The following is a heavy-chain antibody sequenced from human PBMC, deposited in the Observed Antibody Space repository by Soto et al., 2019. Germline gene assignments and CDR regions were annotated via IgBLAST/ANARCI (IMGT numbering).Heavy chain of an antibody. CDR3: ARESHYYYGMDV. J-gene: IGHJ6*02. V-gene: IGHV4-59*01. Sequence: QVQLQESGPGLVKPSETLSLTCTVSGGSISSYYWSWIRQPPGKGLEWIGYIYYSGSTNYNPSLKSRVTISVDPSKNQFSLKLSSVTAADTAVYYCARESHYYYGMDVWGQGTTVTVSS. CDR1: GGSISSYY. CDR2: IYYSGST.